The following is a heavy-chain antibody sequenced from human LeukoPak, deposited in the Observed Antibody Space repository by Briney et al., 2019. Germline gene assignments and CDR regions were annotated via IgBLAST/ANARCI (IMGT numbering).Heavy chain of an antibody. Sequence: PGMSLRLSCEASGFTFNNYGMHWVRQAPGKGVEWVSIISYDGNNKYYADWVKGRFTISRDNSKNMVVVQMNSLRPEDTALYYCAKDPSLSVTLPAWGQGTLVTVSS. D-gene: IGHD2-21*02. J-gene: IGHJ4*02. V-gene: IGHV3-30*18. CDR3: AKDPSLSVTLPA. CDR1: GFTFNNYG. CDR2: ISYDGNNK.